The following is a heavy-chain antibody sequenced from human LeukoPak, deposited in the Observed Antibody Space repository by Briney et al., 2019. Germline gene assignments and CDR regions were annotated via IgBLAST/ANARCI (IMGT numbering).Heavy chain of an antibody. Sequence: PGGSLRLSCAASGFTFSDYYMSWIRQAPGKGLEWVAVISYDGSNKYYADSVKGRFTISRDNSKNTLYLQMNSLRAEDTAVYYCARESPPTTVTTRDAWFDPWGQGTLVTVSS. CDR2: ISYDGSNK. CDR1: GFTFSDYY. V-gene: IGHV3-30-3*01. D-gene: IGHD4-11*01. CDR3: ARESPPTTVTTRDAWFDP. J-gene: IGHJ5*02.